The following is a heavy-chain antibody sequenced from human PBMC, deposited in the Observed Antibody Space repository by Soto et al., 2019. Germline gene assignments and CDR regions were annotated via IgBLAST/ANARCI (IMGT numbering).Heavy chain of an antibody. D-gene: IGHD2-15*01. V-gene: IGHV3-74*01. CDR1: GFTFSTYW. Sequence: GGSLRLSCAASGFTFSTYWMHWVRQAPGKGLVWVSHINNDGSSTTYADSVKGRFTISRDNSKNTLYLQMNSLRAEDTAVYYCARSKGRDAGVAFDIWGQGTMVTV. J-gene: IGHJ3*02. CDR2: INNDGSST. CDR3: ARSKGRDAGVAFDI.